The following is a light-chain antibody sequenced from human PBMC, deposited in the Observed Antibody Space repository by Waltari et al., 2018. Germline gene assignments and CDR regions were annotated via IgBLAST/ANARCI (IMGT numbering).Light chain of an antibody. Sequence: QSALTQTATVSGSPGQSITISCTGTSSDFGSYNLVSWYQQHPGKAPTLIIYDVNKRPSGVSNRFSGSKSGNTASLTISGLQAADEADYYCCSYAGSAISVFGGGTRLTVL. V-gene: IGLV2-23*02. CDR2: DVN. CDR3: CSYAGSAISV. J-gene: IGLJ3*02. CDR1: SSDFGSYNL.